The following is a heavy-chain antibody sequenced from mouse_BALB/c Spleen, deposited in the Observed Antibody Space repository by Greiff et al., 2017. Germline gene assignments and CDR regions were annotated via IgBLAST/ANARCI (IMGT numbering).Heavy chain of an antibody. CDR2: ISSGGSYT. Sequence: EVKVVESGGGLVQPGGSRKLSCAASGFTFSSYAMSWVRQSPEKRLEWVAEISSGGSYTYYPDTVTGRFTISRDNAKNTLYLEMSSLRSEDTAMYYCARDDFYAMDYWGQGTSVTVSS. V-gene: IGHV5-9-4*01. CDR1: GFTFSSYA. CDR3: ARDDFYAMDY. J-gene: IGHJ4*01.